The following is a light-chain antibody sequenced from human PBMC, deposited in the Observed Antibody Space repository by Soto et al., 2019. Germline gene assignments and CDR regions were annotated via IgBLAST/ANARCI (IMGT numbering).Light chain of an antibody. Sequence: DIQMTQSPSTLSASEGDRVTISCRASQSVSIWLAWYQQKPGKAPKLLIYKASTLESGVPSRFSGGGLGTEFSLNITSLQPDDFATYYCQQYSTYPYIFGQGTKVDIK. J-gene: IGKJ2*01. V-gene: IGKV1-5*03. CDR2: KAS. CDR1: QSVSIW. CDR3: QQYSTYPYI.